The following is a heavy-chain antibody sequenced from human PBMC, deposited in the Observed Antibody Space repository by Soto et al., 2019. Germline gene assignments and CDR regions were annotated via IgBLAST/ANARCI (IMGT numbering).Heavy chain of an antibody. CDR1: TFSIYA. CDR2: ISAYNGNT. Sequence: TFSIYAISRVRDFPGQGLEWMGWISAYNGNTNYAQKLQGRVTMTTDTSTSTAYMELRSLRSDDTAMYYCARRFDYGDYYFDYWGQGTLVIVSS. J-gene: IGHJ4*02. D-gene: IGHD4-17*01. V-gene: IGHV1-18*04. CDR3: ARRFDYGDYYFDY.